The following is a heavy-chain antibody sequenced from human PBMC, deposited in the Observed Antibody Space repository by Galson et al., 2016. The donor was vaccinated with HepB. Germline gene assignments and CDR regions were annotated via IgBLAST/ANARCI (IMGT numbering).Heavy chain of an antibody. D-gene: IGHD6-19*01. CDR1: GFTFSSYA. V-gene: IGHV3-23*01. J-gene: IGHJ3*02. CDR3: AKARIAVAGRGDAFDI. Sequence: SLRLSCAASGFTFSSYAMTWVRQAPGKGLEWVSVISGSGNSTYYADSVKGRFTISRDNSKNTLYVQMNSLRAEDTAVYYCAKARIAVAGRGDAFDIWGQGTMVTVSS. CDR2: ISGSGNST.